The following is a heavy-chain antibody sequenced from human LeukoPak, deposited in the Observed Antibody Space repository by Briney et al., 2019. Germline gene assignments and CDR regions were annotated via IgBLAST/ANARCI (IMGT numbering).Heavy chain of an antibody. CDR1: GGTFSSYA. CDR2: IIPIFGTA. D-gene: IGHD3-10*01. J-gene: IGHJ6*02. V-gene: IGHV1-69*13. Sequence: SVKVSCKASGGTFSSYAISWVRQAPGQGLEWMGGIIPIFGTANYAQKFQGRVTITADESTSTAYMELSSLRPEDTAVYYCARGSILWFGESYYGMDVWGQGTTVTVSS. CDR3: ARGSILWFGESYYGMDV.